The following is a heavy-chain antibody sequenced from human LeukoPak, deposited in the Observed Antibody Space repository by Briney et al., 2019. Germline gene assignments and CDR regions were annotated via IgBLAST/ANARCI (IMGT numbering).Heavy chain of an antibody. V-gene: IGHV4-34*01. D-gene: IGHD2-2*01. Sequence: SETLSLTCAVYGGSFSSYYWGWIRQPPGKGPEWIGDINHSGITNYNPSLKSRVTISIDTSKNQFTLKVTSVTAADTAVYCCARKVLDYQLLQWYFDLWGRGTLVTVSS. J-gene: IGHJ2*01. CDR2: INHSGIT. CDR1: GGSFSSYY. CDR3: ARKVLDYQLLQWYFDL.